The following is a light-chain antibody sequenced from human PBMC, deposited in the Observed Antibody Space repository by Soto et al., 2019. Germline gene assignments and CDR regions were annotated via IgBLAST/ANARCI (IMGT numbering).Light chain of an antibody. CDR3: QTWGTGIQVI. J-gene: IGLJ2*01. CDR2: LNSDGSH. Sequence: QLVLTQSPSASASLGASVKLTCTLSSGHSTYAIAWHQQQPDKGPRYLMKLNSDGSHSKGGGIPDRFSGSSSGAERYLTISSLQSEDEADYYCQTWGTGIQVIFGGGTKLTVL. CDR1: SGHSTYA. V-gene: IGLV4-69*01.